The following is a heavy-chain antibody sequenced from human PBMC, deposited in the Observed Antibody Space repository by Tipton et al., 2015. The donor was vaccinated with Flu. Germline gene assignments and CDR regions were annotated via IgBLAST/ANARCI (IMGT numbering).Heavy chain of an antibody. CDR3: ARDLVQDYRDQYFGMDV. Sequence: TLSLTCTVSGGSVSPYYWNWVRQSPGKGLEWIGYISYRGTTGYNPSLKSRVTISVDTSKNQVSLKLTSVTAADTAVYYCARDLVQDYRDQYFGMDVWGQGTTVTVSS. CDR1: GGSVSPYY. D-gene: IGHD4-11*01. J-gene: IGHJ6*02. CDR2: ISYRGTT. V-gene: IGHV4-59*02.